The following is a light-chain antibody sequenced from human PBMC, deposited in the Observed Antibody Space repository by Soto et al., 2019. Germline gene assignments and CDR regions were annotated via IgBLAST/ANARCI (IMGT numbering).Light chain of an antibody. Sequence: EITLTQSPATLSVSPGERASLSCRASQRIGTALAWYQQKPGQTPRLLISHASMGFPRIPARFSGSGSETEFTVTITSRQSEDFAVYYYQQYSNWPTVSFGGGTKVYLK. J-gene: IGKJ4*01. CDR1: QRIGTA. V-gene: IGKV3-15*01. CDR2: HAS. CDR3: QQYSNWPTVS.